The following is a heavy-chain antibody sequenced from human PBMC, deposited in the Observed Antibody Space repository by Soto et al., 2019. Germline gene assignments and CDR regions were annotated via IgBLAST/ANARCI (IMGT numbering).Heavy chain of an antibody. CDR1: GGSISSGDYY. Sequence: SETLSLTCTVSGGSISSGDYYWSWIRQPPGKGLEWIGYIYYSGRTYYNPSLKSRVTISVDTSKNQFSLKLSSVTAADTAVYYCARVFERRGDAFDIWGQGTMVTVSS. CDR2: IYYSGRT. D-gene: IGHD1-1*01. J-gene: IGHJ3*02. V-gene: IGHV4-30-4*01. CDR3: ARVFERRGDAFDI.